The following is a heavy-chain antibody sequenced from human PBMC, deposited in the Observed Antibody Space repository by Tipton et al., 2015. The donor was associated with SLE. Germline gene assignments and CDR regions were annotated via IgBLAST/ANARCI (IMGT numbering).Heavy chain of an antibody. V-gene: IGHV3-21*03. Sequence: SLRLSCAASGFTFSSYSMNWVRQAPGKGLEWVSFISSSSTYIYYADSVKGRFTISRDNAKNSLYLQMNSLRADDTAVYYCARSMAFDYWGQGTLVTVST. D-gene: IGHD2-8*01. J-gene: IGHJ4*02. CDR2: ISSSSTYI. CDR1: GFTFSSYS. CDR3: ARSMAFDY.